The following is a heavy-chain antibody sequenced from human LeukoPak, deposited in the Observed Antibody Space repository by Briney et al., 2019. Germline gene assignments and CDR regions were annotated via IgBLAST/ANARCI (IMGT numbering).Heavy chain of an antibody. D-gene: IGHD2-2*01. CDR1: GFTFSSYG. Sequence: PGRSLRLSCAASGFTFSSYGMQWVRQAPGKGLEWVAVIWYDGSNKYYADSVKGRFTISRDNAKNSLYLQMNSLRDEDTAVYYCARDQRAYCSTTSCKYNWFDPWGQGTLVTVSS. J-gene: IGHJ5*02. V-gene: IGHV3-33*01. CDR3: ARDQRAYCSTTSCKYNWFDP. CDR2: IWYDGSNK.